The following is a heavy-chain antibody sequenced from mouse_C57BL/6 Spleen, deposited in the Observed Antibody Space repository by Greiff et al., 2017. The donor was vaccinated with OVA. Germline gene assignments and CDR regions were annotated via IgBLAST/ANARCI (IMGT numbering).Heavy chain of an antibody. V-gene: IGHV5-16*01. CDR2: INYDGSST. D-gene: IGHD2-1*01. Sequence: EVMLVESEGGLVQPGSSMKLSCTASGFTFSDYYMAWVRQVPEKGLEWVANINYDGSSTYYLDSLKSRFIISRDNAKNILYLQMSSLKSEDTATYYCARDGDGTCWYFDVWGTGTTVTVSS. J-gene: IGHJ1*03. CDR3: ARDGDGTCWYFDV. CDR1: GFTFSDYY.